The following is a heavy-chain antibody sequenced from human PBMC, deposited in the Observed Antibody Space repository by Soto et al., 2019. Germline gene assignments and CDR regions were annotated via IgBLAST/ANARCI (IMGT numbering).Heavy chain of an antibody. V-gene: IGHV1-58*01. CDR3: AAVATTDGSSNGYYYYGMDV. D-gene: IGHD6-6*01. CDR2: IVVGSGNT. CDR1: GFTFTSSA. J-gene: IGHJ6*02. Sequence: GASVKVSCKASGFTFTSSAVQWVRQARGQRLEWIGWIVVGSGNTNYAQKFQERVTITRDMSTSTAYMELSSLRSEDTAVYYCAAVATTDGSSNGYYYYGMDVWGQGTTVTVSS.